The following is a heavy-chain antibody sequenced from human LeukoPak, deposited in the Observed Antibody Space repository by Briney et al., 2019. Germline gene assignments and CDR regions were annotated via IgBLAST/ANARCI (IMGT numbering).Heavy chain of an antibody. D-gene: IGHD3-10*01. V-gene: IGHV4-30-2*01. CDR2: IYHSGST. CDR1: GGSISSSSYY. Sequence: SETLSLTCTVSGGSISSSSYYWGWIRQPPGKGLEWIGYIYHSGSTYYNPSLKSRVTISVDRSKNQFSLKLSSVTAADTAVYYCARALGYGSGSYDYWGQGTLVTVSS. J-gene: IGHJ4*02. CDR3: ARALGYGSGSYDY.